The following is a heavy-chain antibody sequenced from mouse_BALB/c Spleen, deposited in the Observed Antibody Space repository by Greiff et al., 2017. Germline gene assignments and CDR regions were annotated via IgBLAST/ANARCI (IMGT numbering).Heavy chain of an antibody. J-gene: IGHJ4*01. V-gene: IGHV1S56*01. CDR3: ARGYFYAMDY. D-gene: IGHD2-3*01. Sequence: VQLQQSGPELVKPGASVKMSCKASGYTFTSYYIHWVKQRPGQGLEWIGWIYPGDGSTKYNEKFKGKTTLTADKSSSTAYMLLSSLTSEDSAIYFCARGYFYAMDYWGQGTSVTVSS. CDR1: GYTFTSYY. CDR2: IYPGDGST.